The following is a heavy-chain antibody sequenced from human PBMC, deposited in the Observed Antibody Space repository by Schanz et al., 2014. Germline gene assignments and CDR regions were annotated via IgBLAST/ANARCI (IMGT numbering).Heavy chain of an antibody. V-gene: IGHV3-11*01. CDR2: ISSASSTI. CDR1: GFPFSDYF. D-gene: IGHD3-10*01. Sequence: QVQLVDSGGGLVKPGGSLRLSCTASGFPFSDYFMAWIRQPPGRGLEWVSYISSASSTINYADSVKGRFTISRDNAKNSLYLQMNSLRPEDTALYYCAKGSRSGSKVMDVWGKGTTVTVSS. J-gene: IGHJ6*03. CDR3: AKGSRSGSKVMDV.